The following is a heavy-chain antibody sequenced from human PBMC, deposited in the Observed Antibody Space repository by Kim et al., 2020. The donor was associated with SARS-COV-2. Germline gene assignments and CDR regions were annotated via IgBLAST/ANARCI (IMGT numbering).Heavy chain of an antibody. D-gene: IGHD5-18*01. CDR3: TTESVDTALGY. CDR2: T. Sequence: TDYAAPVKGRFTISRDDSKNTLYLQMNSLKTEDTAVYYCTTESVDTALGYWGQGTLVTVSS. V-gene: IGHV3-15*01. J-gene: IGHJ4*02.